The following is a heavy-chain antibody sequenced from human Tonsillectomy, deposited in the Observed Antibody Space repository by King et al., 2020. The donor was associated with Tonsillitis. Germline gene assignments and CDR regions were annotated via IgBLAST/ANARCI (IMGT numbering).Heavy chain of an antibody. D-gene: IGHD4-17*01. V-gene: IGHV3-23*04. CDR3: AKTVDYGDYGGWYFDL. J-gene: IGHJ2*01. Sequence: EVQLVESGGGLVQPGGSLRLSCAASGFSFSSYAMSWVRQAPGKGLEWVSVISGRGGSIYYADSVKGQFTISRDNSKNTLYLQMNSLRAEDTAIYYCAKTVDYGDYGGWYFDLWGRGTLVTVPS. CDR2: ISGRGGSI. CDR1: GFSFSSYA.